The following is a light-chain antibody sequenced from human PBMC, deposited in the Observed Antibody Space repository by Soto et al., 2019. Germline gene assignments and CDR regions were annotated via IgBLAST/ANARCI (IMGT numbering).Light chain of an antibody. CDR3: QQYDNYPLT. CDR2: GAS. Sequence: EIVMTQSPVTLSVSPGERATLSCRASQTIRSDLACYQQKPGQAPRLLIYGASTRATGIPARFSGSGSGTEFTLTISSLQSEDFATYYSQQYDNYPLTFGGGTKVDIK. J-gene: IGKJ4*01. V-gene: IGKV3-15*01. CDR1: QTIRSD.